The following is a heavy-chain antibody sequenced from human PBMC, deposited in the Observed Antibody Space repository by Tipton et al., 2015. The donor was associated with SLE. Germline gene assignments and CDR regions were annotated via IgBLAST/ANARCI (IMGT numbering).Heavy chain of an antibody. CDR3: ASRDCSSISCFNWYFDL. CDR1: GYTFTNYG. V-gene: IGHV1-69*13. CDR2: IIPIFGTA. Sequence: QSGPEVKKPGASVKVSCKASGYTFTNYGISWVRQAPGQGLEWMGGIIPIFGTANYAQKFQDRVTITADESTSTAYMELSSLRSEDTAVYYCASRDCSSISCFNWYFDLWGRGTLVTVSS. J-gene: IGHJ2*01. D-gene: IGHD2-2*01.